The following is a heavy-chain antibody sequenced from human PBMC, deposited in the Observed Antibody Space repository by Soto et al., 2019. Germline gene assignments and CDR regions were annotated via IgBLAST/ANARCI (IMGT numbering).Heavy chain of an antibody. D-gene: IGHD3-22*01. CDR3: ARPPHSIYYYDSSGYRDAFDI. CDR2: IYPGDSDT. V-gene: IGHV5-51*01. CDR1: GYSFTSYW. J-gene: IGHJ3*02. Sequence: RGESLKISCKGSGYSFTSYWIGWVRQMPGKGLEWMGIIYPGDSDTRYSPSFQGQVTISADKSISTAYLQWSSLKASDTAMYYCARPPHSIYYYDSSGYRDAFDIWGQGTMVTVSS.